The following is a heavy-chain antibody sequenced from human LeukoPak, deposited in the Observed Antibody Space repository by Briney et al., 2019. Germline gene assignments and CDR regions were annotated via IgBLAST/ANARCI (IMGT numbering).Heavy chain of an antibody. V-gene: IGHV4-34*01. CDR1: GGSFSGHS. CDR3: ARGSSDFEGVFSFLVRNSYGYKGGYYSYMDV. Sequence: PSETLSLTCGVNGGSFSGHSWNWIRQPPGKGLEWLGECSHSGGTNYNPSLKSRVTISVDTSKNQFSLELSSVTAADTAVYYCARGSSDFEGVFSFLVRNSYGYKGGYYSYMDVWGKGTTVSVSS. CDR2: CSHSGGT. J-gene: IGHJ6*03. D-gene: IGHD3-16*01.